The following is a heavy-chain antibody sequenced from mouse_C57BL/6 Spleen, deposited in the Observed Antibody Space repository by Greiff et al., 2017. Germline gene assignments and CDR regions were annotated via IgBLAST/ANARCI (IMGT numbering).Heavy chain of an antibody. V-gene: IGHV1-15*01. CDR3: TRAVVVPYYAMDY. CDR2: IDPETGGT. D-gene: IGHD1-1*01. CDR1: GYTFTDYE. Sequence: VQLQQSGAELVRPGASVTLSCKASGYTFTDYEMHWVKQTPVHGLEWIGAIDPETGGTAYNQKFKGKDILTADKSSSTAYMELRSLTSEDSAVYYCTRAVVVPYYAMDYWGQGTSVTVSS. J-gene: IGHJ4*01.